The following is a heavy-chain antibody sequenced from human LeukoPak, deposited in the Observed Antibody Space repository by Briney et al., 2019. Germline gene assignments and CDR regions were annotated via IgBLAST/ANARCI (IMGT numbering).Heavy chain of an antibody. D-gene: IGHD1-7*01. CDR1: GFTFSSYA. CDR3: AKERLELRVCDY. J-gene: IGHJ4*02. Sequence: GRSLRLSCAASGFTFSSYAMHWVRQAPGKGLEWVAVISYDGSNKYYADSVKGRFTISRDNSKNTLYLQMNSLRAEDTAVYYCAKERLELRVCDYWGQGTLVTVSS. CDR2: ISYDGSNK. V-gene: IGHV3-30-3*01.